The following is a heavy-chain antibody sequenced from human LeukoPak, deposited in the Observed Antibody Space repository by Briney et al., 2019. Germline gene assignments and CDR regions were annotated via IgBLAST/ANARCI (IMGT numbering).Heavy chain of an antibody. CDR1: GFTFSSYA. Sequence: GVSLRRSCAASGFTFSSYAMSGVRQAPGKGLEWVSAISGSGGSTYYADSVKGRFTISRDNSKNTLYLQMNSLRAEDTAVYYCANEGYWSHYYYYGMDVWGQGTTVTVSS. CDR2: ISGSGGST. CDR3: ANEGYWSHYYYYGMDV. J-gene: IGHJ6*02. D-gene: IGHD2-8*02. V-gene: IGHV3-23*01.